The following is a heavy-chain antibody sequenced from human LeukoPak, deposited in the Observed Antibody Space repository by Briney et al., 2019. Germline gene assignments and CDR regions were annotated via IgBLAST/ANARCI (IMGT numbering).Heavy chain of an antibody. Sequence: PSETLSLTCAVSGGSISSSNWWSWVRQPAGKGLEWIGQIDHSGSTNYNPSLKSRVTISVDKSKNQFSLKLRSVTAADTAVYYCARPLSLGYCSGGSCYGRGAWFDRWGQGTLVTVSS. J-gene: IGHJ5*02. CDR2: IDHSGST. CDR1: GGSISSSNW. CDR3: ARPLSLGYCSGGSCYGRGAWFDR. V-gene: IGHV4-4*02. D-gene: IGHD2-15*01.